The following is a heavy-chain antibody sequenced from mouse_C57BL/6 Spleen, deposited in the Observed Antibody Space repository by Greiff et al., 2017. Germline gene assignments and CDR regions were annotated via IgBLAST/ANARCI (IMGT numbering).Heavy chain of an antibody. D-gene: IGHD1-1*01. CDR2: INPGSGGT. J-gene: IGHJ2*01. CDR1: GYAFTNYL. CDR3: ASLNYYGKGGD. V-gene: IGHV1-54*01. Sequence: QVQLQQSGAELVRPGTSVKVSCKASGYAFTNYLIEWVKQRPGQGLEWIGVINPGSGGTNYNEKFKGKATLTADKSSSTAYMQLSSLTSEDFAVYFCASLNYYGKGGDWGQGTTLTGSS.